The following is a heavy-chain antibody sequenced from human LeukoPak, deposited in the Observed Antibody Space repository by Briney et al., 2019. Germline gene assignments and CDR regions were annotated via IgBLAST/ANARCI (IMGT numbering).Heavy chain of an antibody. Sequence: GGSLRLSCAASGFTFSSHSMNWVRQAPGKGLEWVSYISSSSSARYYADSVKGRFTISRDDARNSLYLQMNSLRAEDTAAYYCARMSGSRLPGYWGQGTLVTVSS. CDR2: ISSSSSAR. V-gene: IGHV3-48*01. D-gene: IGHD3-3*01. J-gene: IGHJ4*02. CDR1: GFTFSSHS. CDR3: ARMSGSRLPGY.